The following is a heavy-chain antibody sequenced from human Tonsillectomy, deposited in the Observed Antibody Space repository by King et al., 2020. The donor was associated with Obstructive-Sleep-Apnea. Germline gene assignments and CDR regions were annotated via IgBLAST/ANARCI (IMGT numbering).Heavy chain of an antibody. Sequence: QLQESGPGLVKPSETLSLTCSVSNGSISSSSYYWGWIRQPPGKGLEWIGSIYYSGSTYYNPSLKRRVTISVDTSKNQFSLKLSSVTAADTAVYYCARSGSSWLTIDHWGQGTLVTVSS. V-gene: IGHV4-39*07. CDR3: ARSGSSWLTIDH. CDR1: NGSISSSSYY. D-gene: IGHD6-13*01. CDR2: IYYSGST. J-gene: IGHJ4*02.